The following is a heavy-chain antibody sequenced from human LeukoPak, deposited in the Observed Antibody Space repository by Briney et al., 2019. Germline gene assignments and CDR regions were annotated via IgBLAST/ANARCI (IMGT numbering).Heavy chain of an antibody. V-gene: IGHV3-23*01. D-gene: IGHD2-21*01. Sequence: GGSLRLSCAASGFTFSSYAMTWVRQAPGKGLEWVSVISGSGGSTYYADSVKGRFTISRDNSKNTLYLQMNSLRGEDTAVYYCAKDFRIGYSAHFDYWGQGALVTVSS. CDR2: ISGSGGST. CDR1: GFTFSSYA. J-gene: IGHJ4*02. CDR3: AKDFRIGYSAHFDY.